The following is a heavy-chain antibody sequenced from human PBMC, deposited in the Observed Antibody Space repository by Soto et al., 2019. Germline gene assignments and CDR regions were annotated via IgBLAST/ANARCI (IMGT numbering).Heavy chain of an antibody. CDR3: AALGVNFDH. CDR1: GFTFTSSA. J-gene: IGHJ4*02. D-gene: IGHD2-8*01. V-gene: IGHV1-58*01. Sequence: RASVKVSCKASGFTFTSSAVQWVRQARGQRLEWIGWIGVGSGNRHYAQKFQERVTITRDMSTNTAYMELSSLRSEDTAVYYCAALGVNFDHWGQGTLVTVPQ. CDR2: IGVGSGNR.